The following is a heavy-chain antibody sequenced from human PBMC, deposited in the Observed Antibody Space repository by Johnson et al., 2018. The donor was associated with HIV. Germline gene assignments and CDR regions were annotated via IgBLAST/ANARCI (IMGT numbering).Heavy chain of an antibody. CDR2: IYSGGST. V-gene: IGHV3-53*01. Sequence: VQLVESGGGVVQPGRSLRLSCAASGFTVSSNYMSWVRQAPGKGLEWVSVIYSGGSTYYADSVKGRFTISRDNAKNSLYLQMNSLRAEDTALYYCASSPMRYSSSAYAFDIWGQGTMVTVSS. D-gene: IGHD6-6*01. J-gene: IGHJ3*02. CDR3: ASSPMRYSSSAYAFDI. CDR1: GFTVSSNY.